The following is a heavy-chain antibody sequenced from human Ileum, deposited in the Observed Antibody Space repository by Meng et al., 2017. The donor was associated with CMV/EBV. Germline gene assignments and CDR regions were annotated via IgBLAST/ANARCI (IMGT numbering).Heavy chain of an antibody. CDR1: GFSFSTFE. D-gene: IGHD5-12*01. Sequence: GRSLRLSWVASGFSFSTFEMSWFRKAPGKGLEWVSFIGVNSGYTRYAESVKGRCTVSRDKSRKTMHLEMDSLRAEDTALYYCVKGGWLDDWGQGTRVTGAS. CDR2: IGVNSGYT. J-gene: IGHJ4*02. CDR3: VKGGWLDD. V-gene: IGHV3-23*01.